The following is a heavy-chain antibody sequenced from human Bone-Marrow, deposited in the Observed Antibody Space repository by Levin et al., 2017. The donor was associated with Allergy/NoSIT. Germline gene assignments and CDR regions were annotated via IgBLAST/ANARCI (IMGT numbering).Heavy chain of an antibody. J-gene: IGHJ4*02. Sequence: GGSLRLSCEASGFTFSSYAMSWVRQAPGRGLEWVSAISGSGGDTYYADSVKGRFTISRDNSKNTLHLQMNGLRADDTAVYYCARDQGTILLRYLDWLIDFWGQGTQVSVSS. D-gene: IGHD3-9*01. V-gene: IGHV3-23*01. CDR2: ISGSGGDT. CDR1: GFTFSSYA. CDR3: ARDQGTILLRYLDWLIDF.